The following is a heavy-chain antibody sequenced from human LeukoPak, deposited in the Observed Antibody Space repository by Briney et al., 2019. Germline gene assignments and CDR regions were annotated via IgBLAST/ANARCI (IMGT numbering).Heavy chain of an antibody. D-gene: IGHD1-1*01. Sequence: ASETLSLTCTVSGGSISSYYWSWVRQAPGKGLEWMGYIYYSGSTNYNPYLKSRVTISVDTSKNQFSLKLSSVTAADTAVYYCARGGRLDAFDIWGQGTMVTVSS. J-gene: IGHJ3*02. CDR1: GGSISSYY. CDR3: ARGGRLDAFDI. V-gene: IGHV4-59*01. CDR2: IYYSGST.